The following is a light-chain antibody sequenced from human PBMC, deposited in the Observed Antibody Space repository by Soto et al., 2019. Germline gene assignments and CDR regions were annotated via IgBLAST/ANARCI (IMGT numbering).Light chain of an antibody. V-gene: IGKV4-1*01. CDR1: QNVLYTSNNKNY. J-gene: IGKJ1*01. CDR2: WAS. Sequence: DIVMTQSPDSLAVSLGERATINCKSSQNVLYTSNNKNYLAWYQQKPGQPPKLLIYWASTRESRVAERFSGSESGTDFTLTISSLQAEDVAVYYCQQYYSTLWTFGQETKVEIK. CDR3: QQYYSTLWT.